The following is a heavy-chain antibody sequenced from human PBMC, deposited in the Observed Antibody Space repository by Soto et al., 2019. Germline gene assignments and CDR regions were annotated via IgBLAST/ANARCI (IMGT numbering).Heavy chain of an antibody. D-gene: IGHD2-15*01. J-gene: IGHJ6*02. V-gene: IGHV1-18*01. CDR3: ARGGYCSGGSCYSTDYYYGMDV. CDR2: ISAYNGNT. CDR1: GYSFTSYG. Sequence: QVQLVQSGAEVKKPGASVKVSCKASGYSFTSYGISWVRQAPGQGLEWMGWISAYNGNTKNAQKLQGRVTMTTDTSTSTGYMELGSLRSDDTAVYYCARGGYCSGGSCYSTDYYYGMDVWGQGTTVTVSS.